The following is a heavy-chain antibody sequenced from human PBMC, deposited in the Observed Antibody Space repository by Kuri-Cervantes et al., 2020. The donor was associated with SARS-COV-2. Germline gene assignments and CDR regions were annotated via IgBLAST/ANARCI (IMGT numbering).Heavy chain of an antibody. V-gene: IGHV1-69*10. D-gene: IGHD1-1*01. CDR2: IIPVLQII. CDR1: GYTLTELS. Sequence: SVKVSCQVSGYTLTELSMHWVRQAPGQGLEWMGGIIPVLQIIKYAQRFQGRVTITADTSVSTVYMDLSSLGSEDTAVYYCSSFTPTEDLYHYYYAMDVWGQGTTVTVSS. CDR3: SSFTPTEDLYHYYYAMDV. J-gene: IGHJ6*02.